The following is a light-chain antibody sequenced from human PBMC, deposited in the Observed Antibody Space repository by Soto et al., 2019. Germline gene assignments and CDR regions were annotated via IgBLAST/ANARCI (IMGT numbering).Light chain of an antibody. CDR2: SNS. CDR1: SSNIGGNT. J-gene: IGLJ1*01. V-gene: IGLV1-44*01. Sequence: QSVLTQPPSASGTPGHRVTFSCSGSSSNIGGNTVSWFQHLPRTAPKLLIFSNSQRPSGVPDRFSGAKSGTSASLAISGLQSEDEANYYCATWDDGLSAYVFGTGTKLTVL. CDR3: ATWDDGLSAYV.